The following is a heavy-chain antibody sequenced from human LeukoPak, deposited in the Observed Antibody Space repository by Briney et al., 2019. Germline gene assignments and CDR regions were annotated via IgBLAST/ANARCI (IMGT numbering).Heavy chain of an antibody. D-gene: IGHD2-21*01. V-gene: IGHV3-30-3*01. CDR1: GFTFSSYA. CDR3: ARDIASGFAY. J-gene: IGHJ4*02. CDR2: ISYDGSNK. Sequence: GGSLRLSCAASGFTFSSYAMHWVRQAPGKGLEWVAVISYDGSNKYYADSVKGRFTISGDNSKNTLYLQMNSLRAEDTAVYYCARDIASGFAYWGQGTLVTVSS.